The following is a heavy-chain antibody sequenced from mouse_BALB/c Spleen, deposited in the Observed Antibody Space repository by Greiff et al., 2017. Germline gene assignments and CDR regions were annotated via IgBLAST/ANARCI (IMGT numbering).Heavy chain of an antibody. V-gene: IGHV14-4*02. Sequence: VQLQQSGAELVRSGASVKLSCTASGFNIKDYYMHWVKQRPEQGLEWIGWIDPENGDTEYAPKFQGKATMTADTSSNTAYLQLSSLTSEDTAVYYCARGTTATEAMDYWGQGTSVTVSS. CDR1: GFNIKDYY. CDR3: ARGTTATEAMDY. J-gene: IGHJ4*01. D-gene: IGHD1-2*01. CDR2: IDPENGDT.